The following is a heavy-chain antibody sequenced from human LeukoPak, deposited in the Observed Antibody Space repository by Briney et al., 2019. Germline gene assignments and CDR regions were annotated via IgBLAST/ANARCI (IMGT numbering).Heavy chain of an antibody. CDR3: AKSRRDF. V-gene: IGHV3-74*01. Sequence: PGGSLRLSCVASGFAFSDSRMHWVRQAPGKGLEWVSRITRDGSSTAYAGSVKGRFTVSRDNARTTLYLQMNSLRVEDTAVYFCAKSRRDFWGQGTLVTVSS. J-gene: IGHJ4*02. CDR1: GFAFSDSR. CDR2: ITRDGSST.